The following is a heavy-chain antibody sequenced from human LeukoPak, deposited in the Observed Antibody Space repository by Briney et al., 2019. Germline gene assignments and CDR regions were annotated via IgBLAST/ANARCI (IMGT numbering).Heavy chain of an antibody. D-gene: IGHD1-26*01. J-gene: IGHJ5*02. Sequence: GGSLRLSCAASGVTFSNYWMSWVRQAPGKGLEWVANIKQDGSEKYYVDSVKGRFTISRDNAKNSLYLQMNSLRAEDTAVYYCAKKYSTGLDPWGQGTLVTVSS. CDR1: GVTFSNYW. CDR2: IKQDGSEK. V-gene: IGHV3-7*03. CDR3: AKKYSTGLDP.